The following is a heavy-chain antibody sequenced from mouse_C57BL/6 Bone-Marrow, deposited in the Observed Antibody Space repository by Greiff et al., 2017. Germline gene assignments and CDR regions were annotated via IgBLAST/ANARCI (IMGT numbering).Heavy chain of an antibody. CDR3: ARGDYGSSVFDY. J-gene: IGHJ2*01. V-gene: IGHV1-55*01. CDR1: GYTFTSYW. D-gene: IGHD1-1*01. Sequence: QVQLQQPGAEFVKPGASVKMSCKASGYTFTSYWITWVKQRPGQGLEWIGDLYPGSGSTNYNEKFKSKATLTVDTSSSTAYMQLSSLTSEDSAVYYCARGDYGSSVFDYWGQGTTLTVSS. CDR2: LYPGSGST.